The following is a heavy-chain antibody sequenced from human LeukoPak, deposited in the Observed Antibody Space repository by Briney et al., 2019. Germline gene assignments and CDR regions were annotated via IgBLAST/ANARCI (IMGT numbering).Heavy chain of an antibody. Sequence: PSQTLSLTCTVSGGSISSGDYYWSWIRQPPGKSLEWIGYIYYSVNTYYNPSLKSRVTISVDTSKNQFSLKLSSVTAADTAVYYCARVRYYYDSSGQNFDYWGQGTLVTVSS. V-gene: IGHV4-30-4*01. D-gene: IGHD3-22*01. CDR1: GGSISSGDYY. J-gene: IGHJ4*02. CDR2: IYYSVNT. CDR3: ARVRYYYDSSGQNFDY.